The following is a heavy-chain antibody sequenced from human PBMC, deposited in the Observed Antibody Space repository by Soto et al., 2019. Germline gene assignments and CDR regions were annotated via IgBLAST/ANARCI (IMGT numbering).Heavy chain of an antibody. CDR1: GGSISSGGYY. V-gene: IGHV4-31*03. D-gene: IGHD3-9*01. CDR2: IYYSGST. J-gene: IGHJ6*02. Sequence: QVQLQESGPGLVKPSQTLSLTCTVSGGSISSGGYYWSWIRQHPGKGLEWIGYIYYSGSTYYNPSLKRRVTISVDTSNDQFSLKLSSVTAADTAVEYCARDPPDYDILTGYYRGGMDVWGQGTTVTVSS. CDR3: ARDPPDYDILTGYYRGGMDV.